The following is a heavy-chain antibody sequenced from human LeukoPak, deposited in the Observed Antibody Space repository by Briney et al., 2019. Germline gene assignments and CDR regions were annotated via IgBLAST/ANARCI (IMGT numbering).Heavy chain of an antibody. D-gene: IGHD2-21*01. CDR3: ARGVVVIAGGLSNAFDI. V-gene: IGHV3-13*01. CDR2: IGTAGDT. J-gene: IGHJ3*02. CDR1: GFTFSSYD. Sequence: PGGSLRLSCAASGFTFSSYDMHWVRQATGKGLEWVSAIGTAGDTYYPGSVKGRFTISRENAKNSLYLQMNSLRAGDTAVYYCARGVVVIAGGLSNAFDIWGQGTMVTVSS.